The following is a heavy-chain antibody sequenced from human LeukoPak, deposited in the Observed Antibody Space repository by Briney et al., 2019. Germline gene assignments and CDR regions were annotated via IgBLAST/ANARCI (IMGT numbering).Heavy chain of an antibody. D-gene: IGHD3-10*01. J-gene: IGHJ4*02. CDR2: ISAYNGNT. Sequence: GASAKVSCKASGYTFTSYGISWVRQAPGQGLEWMGWISAYNGNTNYAQKLQGRVTMTTDTSTSTAYMELRSPRSDDTAVYYCARVGRYYGSGSYYYHDYWGQGTLVTVSS. V-gene: IGHV1-18*01. CDR3: ARVGRYYGSGSYYYHDY. CDR1: GYTFTSYG.